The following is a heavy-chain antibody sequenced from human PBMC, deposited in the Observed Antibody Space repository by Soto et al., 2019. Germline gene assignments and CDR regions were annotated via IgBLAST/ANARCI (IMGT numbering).Heavy chain of an antibody. Sequence: SETLSLTCSVSGDSISTVDYFWAWIRQPPGQALEYIGYIYKSTTTYYNPSFESRVAISLDTSKGQFSLNVTSVTAADTAVYFCARGRYCLTGRCFPNWFDSWGQGTLVTVSS. CDR1: GDSISTVDYF. J-gene: IGHJ5*01. V-gene: IGHV4-30-4*01. D-gene: IGHD2-15*01. CDR2: IYKSTTT. CDR3: ARGRYCLTGRCFPNWFDS.